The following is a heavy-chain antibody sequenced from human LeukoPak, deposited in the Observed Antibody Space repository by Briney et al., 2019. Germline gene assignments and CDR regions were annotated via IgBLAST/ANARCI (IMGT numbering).Heavy chain of an antibody. CDR2: IDNSGDSA. CDR1: GFTFNTFA. V-gene: IGHV3-23*01. J-gene: IGHJ4*02. CDR3: ASWPDSRNLGY. D-gene: IGHD4-11*01. Sequence: GGSLRLSCTASGFTFNTFAMNWVRQAPGKGLDWVSTIDNSGDSAFYADSVRGRFFISRDNSKNTLYLQMSSLRAEDTATYFCASWPDSRNLGYWGQGTLVTVSS.